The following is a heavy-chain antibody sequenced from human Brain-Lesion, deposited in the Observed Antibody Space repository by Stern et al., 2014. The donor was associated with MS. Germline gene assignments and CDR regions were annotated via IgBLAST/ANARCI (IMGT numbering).Heavy chain of an antibody. CDR2: IYTTGST. D-gene: IGHD5-18*01. Sequence: VQLVESGPGLVKPSQTLSLTCTVSGGSVGSGSYDWSWIRPPAGKGLEWIGRIYTTGSTYYNPSLKSRVSISIKPSKNQVSLKLPSVTAADTAVYYCARDKEDTNMAFRYFDNWGQGTLVTVSS. CDR3: ARDKEDTNMAFRYFDN. J-gene: IGHJ4*02. V-gene: IGHV4-61*02. CDR1: GGSVGSGSYD.